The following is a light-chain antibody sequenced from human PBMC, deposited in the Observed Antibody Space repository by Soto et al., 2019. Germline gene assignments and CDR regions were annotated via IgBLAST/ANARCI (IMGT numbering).Light chain of an antibody. J-gene: IGKJ1*01. V-gene: IGKV3-20*01. CDR2: GIS. CDR3: QHYVSSSWT. CDR1: QSVSSNN. Sequence: EIVLTQSPGTLSLSPGERVTLSCRASQSVSSNNLVWYQQKRGQAPRLLIYGISNRASGVPDRFSGSGSGTDFTLTISKLEPEDFAIYYCQHYVSSSWTFGQGTKVEMK.